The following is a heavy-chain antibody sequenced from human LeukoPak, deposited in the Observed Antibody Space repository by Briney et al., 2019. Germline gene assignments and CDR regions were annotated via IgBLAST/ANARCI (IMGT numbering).Heavy chain of an antibody. CDR2: IIPIFGTA. D-gene: IGHD2-2*01. CDR1: GGTFSSYA. CDR3: ARVQDCSSTSCV. J-gene: IGHJ4*02. V-gene: IGHV1-69*06. Sequence: GASVKVSCKASGGTFSSYAISWVRQAPGQGLEWMGGIIPIFGTANYAQKFQGRVTTTADKSTSTAYMELSSLRSEDTAVYYCARVQDCSSTSCVWGQGTLVTVSS.